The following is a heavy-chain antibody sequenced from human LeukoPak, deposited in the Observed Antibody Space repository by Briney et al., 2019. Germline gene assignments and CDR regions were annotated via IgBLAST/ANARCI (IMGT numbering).Heavy chain of an antibody. CDR2: INHSGST. V-gene: IGHV4-34*01. D-gene: IGHD3-22*01. J-gene: IGHJ4*02. CDR1: GGSFSGYY. Sequence: KPSETLSLTCAVYGGSFSGYYWSWIRQPPGKGLEWIGEINHSGSTNYNPSLKSRATISVDTSKNQFSLKLSSVTAADTAVYYCASVPYYYDSSGHFDYWGQGTLVTVSS. CDR3: ASVPYYYDSSGHFDY.